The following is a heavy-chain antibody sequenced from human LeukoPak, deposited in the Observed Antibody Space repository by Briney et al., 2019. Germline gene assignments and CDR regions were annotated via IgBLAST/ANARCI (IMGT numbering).Heavy chain of an antibody. V-gene: IGHV3-23*01. CDR1: GFTFSSYA. Sequence: SGGSLRLSCAASGFTFSSYAMSWVRQAPGKGLEWVSAISGSGGSTYYADSVKGRFTISRDNSKNTLYLQMNSLRAEDTAVYYCANSLTTVTSRGGCWGQGTLVTVSS. CDR2: ISGSGGST. J-gene: IGHJ4*02. D-gene: IGHD4-17*01. CDR3: ANSLTTVTSRGGC.